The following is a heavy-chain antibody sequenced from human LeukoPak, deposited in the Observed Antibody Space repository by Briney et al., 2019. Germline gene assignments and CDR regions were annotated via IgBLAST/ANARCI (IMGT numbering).Heavy chain of an antibody. V-gene: IGHV3-23*01. CDR3: AKDPSYYYDSSGWD. D-gene: IGHD3-22*01. CDR2: ISGSGGST. Sequence: GGSLRLSCAASGFTFSSYAMSWVRQAPGKGLEWVSAISGSGGSTYYADSVKGRFTTSRDNSKNTLYLQMNSLRAEDTAVYYCAKDPSYYYDSSGWDWGQGTLVTVSS. CDR1: GFTFSSYA. J-gene: IGHJ4*02.